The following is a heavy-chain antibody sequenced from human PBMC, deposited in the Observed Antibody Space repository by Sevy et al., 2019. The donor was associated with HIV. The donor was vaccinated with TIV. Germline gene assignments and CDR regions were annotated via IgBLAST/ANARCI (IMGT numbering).Heavy chain of an antibody. CDR3: ARESVLLWFGELSHGMDV. D-gene: IGHD3-10*01. J-gene: IGHJ6*02. CDR1: GFTFSSYS. Sequence: GGSLRLSCAASGFTFSSYSMNWVRQAPGKGLEWVSSISSSSSYIYYADSVKGRFTISRDNAKNSLYPQMNSLRAEDTAVYYCARESVLLWFGELSHGMDVWGQGTTVTVSS. V-gene: IGHV3-21*01. CDR2: ISSSSSYI.